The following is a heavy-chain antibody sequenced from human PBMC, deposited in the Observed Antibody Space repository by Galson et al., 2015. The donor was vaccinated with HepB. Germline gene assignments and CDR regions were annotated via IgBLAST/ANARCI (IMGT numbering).Heavy chain of an antibody. CDR3: ARATGRPPDAFDI. J-gene: IGHJ3*02. CDR1: GFTVSSNY. Sequence: SLRLSCAASGFTVSSNYMSWVRQAPGKGLEWVSVIYSGGSTYYADSVKGRFTISRDNSKNTLYLQMNSLRAEDTAVYYCARATGRPPDAFDIWGQGTMVTVSS. V-gene: IGHV3-53*01. CDR2: IYSGGST.